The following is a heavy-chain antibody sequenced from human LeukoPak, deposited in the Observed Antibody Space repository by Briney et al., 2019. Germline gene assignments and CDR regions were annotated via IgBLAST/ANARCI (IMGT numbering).Heavy chain of an antibody. Sequence: ASVKVSCKASGYTFISYYIHWVRQAPGQGLEWMGVINPSGGATSYAHKFQGRVTVTTDTSTSTVYMELSSLRSEDTAVYYCARELPLSRSIGIWGQGTMVTVSS. CDR2: INPSGGAT. CDR1: GYTFISYY. J-gene: IGHJ3*02. D-gene: IGHD3-10*01. V-gene: IGHV1-46*01. CDR3: ARELPLSRSIGI.